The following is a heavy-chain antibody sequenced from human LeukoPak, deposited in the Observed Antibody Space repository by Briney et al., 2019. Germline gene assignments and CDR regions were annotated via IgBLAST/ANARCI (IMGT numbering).Heavy chain of an antibody. CDR2: ISAYNGNT. CDR1: GYTFTSYG. Sequence: ASVKVSCKASGYTFTSYGISWVRQAPGQGLEWMGWISAYNGNTNYAQKLQGRVTMTTDTSTSTAYMELRSLRSDDTAVYYCARDEDARYYDYVWGSYRSYYFDYWGQGTLVTVSS. V-gene: IGHV1-18*01. CDR3: ARDEDARYYDYVWGSYRSYYFDY. D-gene: IGHD3-16*02. J-gene: IGHJ4*02.